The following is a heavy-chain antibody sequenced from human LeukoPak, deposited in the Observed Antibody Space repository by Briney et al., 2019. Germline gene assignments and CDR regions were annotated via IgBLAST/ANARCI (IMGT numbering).Heavy chain of an antibody. V-gene: IGHV3-30-3*01. D-gene: IGHD3-22*01. CDR2: ISYDGSNK. Sequence: GTSLRLSCAASGFTFSSYAMHWVRQAPGKGLEWVAVISYDGSNKYYADSVKGRFTISRDNSKNTLYLQMNSLRAEDTAVYYCARNDYDSSGYYFDYWGQGTLVTVSS. CDR1: GFTFSSYA. J-gene: IGHJ4*02. CDR3: ARNDYDSSGYYFDY.